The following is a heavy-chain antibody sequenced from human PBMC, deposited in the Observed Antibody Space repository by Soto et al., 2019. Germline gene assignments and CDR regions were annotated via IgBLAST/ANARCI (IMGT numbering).Heavy chain of an antibody. V-gene: IGHV5-51*01. J-gene: IGHJ6*02. CDR3: AITAAAGKHYYRLDV. D-gene: IGHD6-13*01. CDR2: IYPGDSDT. CDR1: GYSFTSYW. Sequence: GESLKISCKGSGYSFTSYWIGWVRQMPGKGLEWMGIIYPGDSDTRYSPSFQGQVTISADKSISTAYLQWSSLKASDTAIYYCAITAAAGKHYYRLDVWGQGTTVTVSS.